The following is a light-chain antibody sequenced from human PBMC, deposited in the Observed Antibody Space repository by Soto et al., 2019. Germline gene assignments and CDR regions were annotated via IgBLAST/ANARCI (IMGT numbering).Light chain of an antibody. CDR1: SSDVGGYDF. V-gene: IGLV2-11*01. J-gene: IGLJ2*01. CDR2: DVR. Sequence: QSALTQPRSVSGSPGQSVTISCTGSSSDVGGYDFVSWFQQHPDKAPKLIIFDVRKRPSGVPDRFSGSSSANTASLTISGLQAYDEADYYCCSYTGSYALFGGGTKLTVL. CDR3: CSYTGSYAL.